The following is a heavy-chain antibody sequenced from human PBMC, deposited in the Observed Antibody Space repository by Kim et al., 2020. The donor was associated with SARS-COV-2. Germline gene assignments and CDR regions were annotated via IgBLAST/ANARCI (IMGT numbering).Heavy chain of an antibody. D-gene: IGHD2-15*01. Sequence: YTPSLKRRVTMSLDTSKNQSSLKLSSVTSADTAVYYCARGFHGSVEAYWGQGTLVTVSS. V-gene: IGHV4-4*07. J-gene: IGHJ4*02. CDR3: ARGFHGSVEAY.